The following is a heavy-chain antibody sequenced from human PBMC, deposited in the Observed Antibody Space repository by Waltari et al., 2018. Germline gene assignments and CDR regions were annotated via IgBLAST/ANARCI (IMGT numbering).Heavy chain of an antibody. D-gene: IGHD1-26*01. Sequence: EVQLVESGEGLVQPGGSLRLSCAASGFTFTNYWMNWVRQAPGKGLEWVANIKQDGSAKYYVDSVKGRFTISRDNAKNSLYLQMNSLRAEDTAVYYCVRGSSGKNTGPVDDWGQGTLVTVSS. CDR1: GFTFTNYW. V-gene: IGHV3-7*03. J-gene: IGHJ4*02. CDR3: VRGSSGKNTGPVDD. CDR2: IKQDGSAK.